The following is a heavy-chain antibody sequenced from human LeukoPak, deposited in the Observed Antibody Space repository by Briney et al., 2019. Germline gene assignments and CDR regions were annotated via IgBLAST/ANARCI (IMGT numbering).Heavy chain of an antibody. J-gene: IGHJ2*01. Sequence: GGSLRLSCAASGFTVSSNYMSWVRQAPGKGLEWVSVIYSGGSTYYADSVKGRFTISRDNSKNTLYLQMNSLRAEDTAVYYSASRRGVAGHWYFDLWGRGTLVTVSS. CDR1: GFTVSSNY. CDR2: IYSGGST. D-gene: IGHD6-19*01. CDR3: ASRRGVAGHWYFDL. V-gene: IGHV3-53*01.